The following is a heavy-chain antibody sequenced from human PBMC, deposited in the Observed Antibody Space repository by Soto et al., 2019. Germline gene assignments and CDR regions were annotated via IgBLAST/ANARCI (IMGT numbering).Heavy chain of an antibody. D-gene: IGHD1-26*01. CDR1: GFTFSSNG. CDR2: IWYDGSRE. V-gene: IGHV3-33*08. J-gene: IGHJ4*02. Sequence: PGGSLRLSCAASGFTFSSNGMRWVRQAPGKGLEWVAVIWYDGSREHYVDSVKGRFTISRDNSENTLYLQMNSLRGEDTGVYFCARFTGSISAGTIDYWGQGTVVTVSS. CDR3: ARFTGSISAGTIDY.